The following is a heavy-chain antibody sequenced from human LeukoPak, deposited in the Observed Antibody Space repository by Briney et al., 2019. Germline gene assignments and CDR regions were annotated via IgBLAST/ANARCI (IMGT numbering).Heavy chain of an antibody. CDR3: ARGGEGYYDSSGYYPFDY. V-gene: IGHV4-61*08. CDR2: IYYSGST. D-gene: IGHD3-22*01. Sequence: SETLSLTCTVSGGSISSGGYYWSWIRQHPGKGLEWIGYIYYSGSTNYNPSLKSRVTISVGTSKNQFSLKLSSVTAADTAVYYCARGGEGYYDSSGYYPFDYWGQGTLVTVSS. CDR1: GGSISSGGYY. J-gene: IGHJ4*02.